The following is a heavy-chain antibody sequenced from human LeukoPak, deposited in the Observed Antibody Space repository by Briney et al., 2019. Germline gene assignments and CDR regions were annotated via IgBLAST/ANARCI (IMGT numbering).Heavy chain of an antibody. CDR1: GFTFSSYS. J-gene: IGHJ4*02. CDR3: ASNPQYYYDSSGYSRPGDY. CDR2: ISSSSSYI. V-gene: IGHV3-21*01. Sequence: GGSLRLSCAASGFTFSSYSMNWVRQAPGKGLEWVSSISSSSSYIYYADSVKGRFTISRDNAKNSLYLQMNSLRAEDTAVYYCASNPQYYYDSSGYSRPGDYWGQGTLVTVSS. D-gene: IGHD3-22*01.